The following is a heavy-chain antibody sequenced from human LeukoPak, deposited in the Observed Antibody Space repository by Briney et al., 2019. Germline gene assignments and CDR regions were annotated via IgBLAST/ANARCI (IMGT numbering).Heavy chain of an antibody. V-gene: IGHV1-2*02. CDR2: IDPHSGGT. CDR1: GFTFTGYY. J-gene: IGHJ4*02. CDR3: VREGNELLSKNFDY. Sequence: ASVKVSCKASGFTFTGYYIHWVRQAPGQGLEWMGYIDPHSGGTNSPQKFQGRVTMTTDASISAAYMELSSLISDDTAMYYCVREGNELLSKNFDYWGQGTLVTVSS. D-gene: IGHD2-21*02.